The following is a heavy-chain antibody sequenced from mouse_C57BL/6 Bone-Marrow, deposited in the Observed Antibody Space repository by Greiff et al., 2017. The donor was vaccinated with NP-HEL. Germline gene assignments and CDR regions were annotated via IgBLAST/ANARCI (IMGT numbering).Heavy chain of an antibody. J-gene: IGHJ1*03. V-gene: IGHV1-22*01. CDR3: ASWHYSSIWYFDD. D-gene: IGHD1-1*01. CDR2: INPNNGGT. CDR1: GYTFTDYN. Sequence: VQLQQSGPELVKPGASVKMSCKASGYTFTDYNMHWVKQSHGKSLEWIGYINPNNGGTNYNQKFKGKATLTVNKSSSTAYMELRSLTSEDSAVYYCASWHYSSIWYFDDWGTGTTVTVSS.